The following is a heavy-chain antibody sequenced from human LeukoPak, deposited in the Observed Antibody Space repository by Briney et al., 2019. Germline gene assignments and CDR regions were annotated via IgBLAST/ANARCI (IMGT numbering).Heavy chain of an antibody. CDR2: ISGSGGST. J-gene: IGHJ4*02. CDR1: VFAFSSYA. CDR3: AKGASGAAAATFDY. D-gene: IGHD6-13*01. Sequence: GGSLRLSCGASVFAFSSYAMSWVRQAPGKGLEWVSAISGSGGSTYYADSVKGRFTISRDNSKNTLYLQMNSLRAEDTAVYYCAKGASGAAAATFDYWGQGTLVTVSS. V-gene: IGHV3-23*01.